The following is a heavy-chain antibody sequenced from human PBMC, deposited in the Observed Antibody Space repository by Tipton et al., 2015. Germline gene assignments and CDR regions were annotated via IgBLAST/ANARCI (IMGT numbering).Heavy chain of an antibody. Sequence: LRLSCAASGFTFSRYEVNWVRQAPGKGLEWIAEITHSGSTNYNPSLKSRVTISVDTSRTQFSLKMSSVTASDTAVYYCARARGRHGGLFDSWGQGILVTVSS. D-gene: IGHD4-23*01. J-gene: IGHJ4*02. V-gene: IGHV4-34*01. CDR1: GFTFSRYE. CDR3: ARARGRHGGLFDS. CDR2: ITHSGST.